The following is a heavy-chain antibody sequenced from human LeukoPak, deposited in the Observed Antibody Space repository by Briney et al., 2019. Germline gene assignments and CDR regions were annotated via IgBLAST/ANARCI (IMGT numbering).Heavy chain of an antibody. J-gene: IGHJ4*02. CDR2: INPKSGGT. V-gene: IGHV1-2*02. Sequence: ASVKVSCKASGYIFTGYYMHWVRQAPGQGLEWMGWINPKSGGTNYAQKFQGRVTMTRDTSISTAYMELSRLRSDDTAVYYCAPGGAIDYWGQGTLVTVSS. CDR1: GYIFTGYY. CDR3: APGGAIDY. D-gene: IGHD3-10*01.